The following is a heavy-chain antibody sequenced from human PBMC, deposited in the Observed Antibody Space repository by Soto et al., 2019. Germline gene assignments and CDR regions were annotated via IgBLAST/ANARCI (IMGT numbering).Heavy chain of an antibody. CDR3: ARDRGTHNHGDYLFGTFGRWLDP. Sequence: SETLSLTCTVSGGSISSGDYYWSWIRQPPGKGLEWIGYIYYSGSTYYNPSLKSRVTISVYTSKNQFSLKLSSVTAADTALYYCARDRGTHNHGDYLFGTFGRWLDPWGQGTLVTVSS. J-gene: IGHJ5*02. CDR1: GGSISSGDYY. D-gene: IGHD4-17*01. V-gene: IGHV4-30-4*01. CDR2: IYYSGST.